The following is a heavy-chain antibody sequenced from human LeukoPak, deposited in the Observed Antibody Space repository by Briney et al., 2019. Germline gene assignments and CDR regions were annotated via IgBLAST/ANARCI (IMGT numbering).Heavy chain of an antibody. Sequence: GGSLRLSCAASGFTFNSYWMSWVRQAPGKGLEWVANIKQDGSEKYYVDSVKGRFTISRDNAKNSLYLQMNSLRAEDTAVYYCARAKWELLTDYWGQGTLVTVSS. CDR3: ARAKWELLTDY. J-gene: IGHJ4*02. V-gene: IGHV3-7*05. CDR1: GFTFNSYW. D-gene: IGHD1-26*01. CDR2: IKQDGSEK.